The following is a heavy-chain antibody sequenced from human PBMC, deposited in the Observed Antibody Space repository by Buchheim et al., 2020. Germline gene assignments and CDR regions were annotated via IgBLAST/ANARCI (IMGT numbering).Heavy chain of an antibody. V-gene: IGHV4-59*01. Sequence: QVQLQESGPGLVKPSETLSLTCTVSGGSISNYCWTWIRQPPGKGLEWIGYVYNSGTTDYNPSLKSRVTISEDTSKKQFSLRLSSVTAADTAVYYCATKKLGAYYFDYWGQGTL. CDR2: VYNSGTT. J-gene: IGHJ4*02. D-gene: IGHD1-26*01. CDR1: GGSISNYC. CDR3: ATKKLGAYYFDY.